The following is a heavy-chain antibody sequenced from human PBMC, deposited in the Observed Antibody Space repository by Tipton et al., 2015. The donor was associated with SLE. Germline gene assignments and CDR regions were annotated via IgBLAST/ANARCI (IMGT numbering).Heavy chain of an antibody. J-gene: IGHJ4*02. D-gene: IGHD1-7*01. CDR2: IYHSGNT. CDR3: ARMIKELPFDY. Sequence: GLVKPSGTLSLTCVVSGGSINSSNWWSWVRQPPGKGLEWIGEIYHSGNTNYNPSLKSRVTISVDKSKNQLSLKLSSVTAADTAVYYCARMIKELPFDYWGQGTLVTVSS. CDR1: GGSINSSNW. V-gene: IGHV4-4*02.